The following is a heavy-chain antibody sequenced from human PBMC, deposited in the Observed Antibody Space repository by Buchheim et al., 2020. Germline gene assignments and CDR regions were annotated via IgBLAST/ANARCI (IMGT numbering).Heavy chain of an antibody. CDR2: INHSGST. V-gene: IGHV4-34*01. Sequence: QVQLQQWGAGLLKPSETLSLTCAVYGGSFSGYYWSWIRQPPGKGLEWIGEINHSGSTNYNPSLKSRVTISVDTSKHQFSMMLSSVTAADTAVYYCARGLGYCSGGSCGELDYWGQGTL. J-gene: IGHJ4*02. CDR1: GGSFSGYY. CDR3: ARGLGYCSGGSCGELDY. D-gene: IGHD2-15*01.